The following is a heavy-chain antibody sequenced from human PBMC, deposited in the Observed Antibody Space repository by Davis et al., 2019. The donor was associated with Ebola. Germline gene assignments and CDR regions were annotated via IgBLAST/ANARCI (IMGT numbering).Heavy chain of an antibody. CDR1: GYKFTNYW. V-gene: IGHV5-51*01. CDR3: ARHREGYCSLSACAGSVYGTDV. CDR2: LYPADSDR. D-gene: IGHD2-15*01. Sequence: GESLKISCKTSGYKFTNYWIVWVRQTPGKGLEWMGVLYPADSDRRYSPSFQGQVTLSADKSTNTAYLQWNSLKASDTARYYCARHREGYCSLSACAGSVYGTDVWGEGTMVTVSS. J-gene: IGHJ6*04.